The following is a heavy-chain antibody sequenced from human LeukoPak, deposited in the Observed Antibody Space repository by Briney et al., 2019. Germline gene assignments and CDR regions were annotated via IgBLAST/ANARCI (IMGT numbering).Heavy chain of an antibody. J-gene: IGHJ4*02. V-gene: IGHV1-2*06. D-gene: IGHD2-2*01. CDR1: GYTFTGYY. CDR2: INPNSGGT. CDR3: AGDLPHNLGVPAAMNDY. Sequence: ASVKVSCKASGYTFTGYYMHWVRQAPGQGLEWMGRINPNSGGTNYAQKFQGRVTMTRDTSISTAYMELSRLRSDDTAVYYCAGDLPHNLGVPAAMNDYWGQGTLVTVSS.